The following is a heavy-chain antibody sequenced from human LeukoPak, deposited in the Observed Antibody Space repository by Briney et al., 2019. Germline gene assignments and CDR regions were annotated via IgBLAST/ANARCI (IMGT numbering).Heavy chain of an antibody. D-gene: IGHD3-22*01. Sequence: SETLSLTCAVYGGSFSGYYWSWIRQPPGKGLEWIGEINHSGSTNYNPSLKCRVTISVDTSKNQFSLKLSSVTAADTAVYYCARRNGGYPIDYWGQGTLVTVSS. J-gene: IGHJ4*02. V-gene: IGHV4-34*01. CDR1: GGSFSGYY. CDR2: INHSGST. CDR3: ARRNGGYPIDY.